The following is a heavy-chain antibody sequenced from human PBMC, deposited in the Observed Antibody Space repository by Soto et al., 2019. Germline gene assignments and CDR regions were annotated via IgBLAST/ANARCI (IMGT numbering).Heavy chain of an antibody. Sequence: ASVKVSCAASGFTVSSNYMSWVRQAPGKGLEWVSVIYSGGSTYYADSVKGRFTISRHNSKNTLYLQMNSLRAEDTAVYYCAGTAAGAFDIWGQGTMVTVSS. V-gene: IGHV3-53*04. J-gene: IGHJ3*02. CDR2: IYSGGST. CDR1: GFTVSSNY. D-gene: IGHD6-13*01. CDR3: AGTAAGAFDI.